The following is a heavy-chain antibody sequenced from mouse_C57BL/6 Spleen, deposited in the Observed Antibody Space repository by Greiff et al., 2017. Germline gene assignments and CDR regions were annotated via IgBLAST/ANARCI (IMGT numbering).Heavy chain of an antibody. Sequence: QVQLQQPGAELVRPGSSVKLSCKASGYTFTSYWMDWVKQRPGQGLEWIGNIYPPDSETHYNQKFKDKATLPVDKSSSTAYMQRSSLTSDEAAVYYCGRGSSGPRYMDYWGQGTSVTVSS. CDR1: GYTFTSYW. CDR3: GRGSSGPRYMDY. CDR2: IYPPDSET. D-gene: IGHD3-2*02. V-gene: IGHV1-61*01. J-gene: IGHJ4*01.